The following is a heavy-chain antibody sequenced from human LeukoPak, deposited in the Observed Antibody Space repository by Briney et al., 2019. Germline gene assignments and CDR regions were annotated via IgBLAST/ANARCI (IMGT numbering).Heavy chain of an antibody. Sequence: GGSLRLSCAASGFTFSTHWMTWFRQAPGKGLEWVANIKEDGSEKYYADSVKGRFSISRDNTKNSLYLQMGRLRVEDAAKYYCAKGLGRDSWGQGTLVTVSS. J-gene: IGHJ4*02. V-gene: IGHV3-7*01. CDR2: IKEDGSEK. CDR3: AKGLGRDS. CDR1: GFTFSTHW. D-gene: IGHD7-27*01.